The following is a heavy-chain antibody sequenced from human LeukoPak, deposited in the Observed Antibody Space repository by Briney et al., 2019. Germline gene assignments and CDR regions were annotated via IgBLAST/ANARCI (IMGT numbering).Heavy chain of an antibody. Sequence: KPSETLSLTCAVSGGSISNYYWSWIRQPSGKGLEWIGYISYIGSTNYNPSLKSRVTISEDTSKNQFSLKLSSVTAADTAVYYCAGSYYYYMDVWGKGTTVTVSS. V-gene: IGHV4-59*01. CDR1: GGSISNYY. CDR3: AGSYYYYMDV. J-gene: IGHJ6*03. CDR2: ISYIGST.